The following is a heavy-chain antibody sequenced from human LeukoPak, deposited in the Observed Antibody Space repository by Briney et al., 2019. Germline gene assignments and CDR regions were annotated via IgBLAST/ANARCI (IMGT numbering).Heavy chain of an antibody. J-gene: IGHJ4*02. CDR1: GYSISSGYY. CDR2: IYHSGST. V-gene: IGHV4-38-2*02. CDR3: ARGAGAPPGAFDY. Sequence: SETLSLTCTVSGYSISSGYYWGWIRQPPGKGLEWIGSIYHSGSTYYSPSLKSRVTISVDTSKNQFSLKLSSVTAADTAVYYCARGAGAPPGAFDYWGQGTLVTVSS.